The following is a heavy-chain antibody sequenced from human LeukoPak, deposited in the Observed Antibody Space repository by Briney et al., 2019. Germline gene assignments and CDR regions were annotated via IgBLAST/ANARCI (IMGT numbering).Heavy chain of an antibody. V-gene: IGHV2-5*02. CDR3: AHSRRLRDCSGGSCYYFDY. D-gene: IGHD2-15*01. Sequence: SGPTLVNPTQTLTLTCTFSGFSISSSGVGVGWIRQPPGRALEWLALIYWDDDKRYSPSLKNRLTITRDTSKSQVVLTMTNLDSVDAATYYCAHSRRLRDCSGGSCYYFDYWGQGTLVTVSS. CDR1: GFSISSSGVG. J-gene: IGHJ4*02. CDR2: IYWDDDK.